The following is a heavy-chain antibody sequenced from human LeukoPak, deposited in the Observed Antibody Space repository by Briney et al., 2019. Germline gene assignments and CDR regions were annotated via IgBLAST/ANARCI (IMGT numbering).Heavy chain of an antibody. CDR1: GGTFSSYA. CDR2: ISAYNGNT. J-gene: IGHJ4*02. D-gene: IGHD2-15*01. Sequence: GASVKVSCKASGGTFSSYAISWVRQAPGQGLEWMGWISAYNGNTNYAQKLQGRVTMTTDTSTSTAYMELRSLRSDDTAVYYCAYGYCSGGSCYSFDYWGQGTLVTVSS. V-gene: IGHV1-18*01. CDR3: AYGYCSGGSCYSFDY.